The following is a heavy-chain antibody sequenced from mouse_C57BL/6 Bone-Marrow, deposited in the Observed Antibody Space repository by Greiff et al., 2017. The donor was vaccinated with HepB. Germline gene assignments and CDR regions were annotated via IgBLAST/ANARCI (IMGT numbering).Heavy chain of an antibody. Sequence: QVQLKQPGTELVKPGASVKLSCKASGYTFTSYWMHWVKQRPGQGLEWIGNINPSNGGTNYNEKFKSKATLTVDKSSSTAYMQLSSLTSEDSAVYYCALPITTVVGYWYFDVWGTGTTVTVSS. J-gene: IGHJ1*03. CDR2: INPSNGGT. D-gene: IGHD1-1*01. CDR1: GYTFTSYW. V-gene: IGHV1-53*01. CDR3: ALPITTVVGYWYFDV.